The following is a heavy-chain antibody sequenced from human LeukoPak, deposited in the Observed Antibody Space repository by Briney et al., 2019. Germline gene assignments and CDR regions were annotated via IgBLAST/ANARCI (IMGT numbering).Heavy chain of an antibody. J-gene: IGHJ4*02. V-gene: IGHV3-23*01. Sequence: GGSLRLSCAASGFTFSSYAMSWVRQAPGKGLERVSAISGNGGSTYYADSVKGRSTISRDNSKNTVYLQMNSLRAEDTAVYYCAKVVDSYYFDYWGQGSLVTVSS. D-gene: IGHD3-9*01. CDR1: GFTFSSYA. CDR3: AKVVDSYYFDY. CDR2: ISGNGGST.